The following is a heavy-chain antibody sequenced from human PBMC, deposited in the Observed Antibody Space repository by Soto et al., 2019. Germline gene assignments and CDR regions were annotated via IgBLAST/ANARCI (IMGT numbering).Heavy chain of an antibody. J-gene: IGHJ2*01. V-gene: IGHV1-2*02. Sequence: QVQLVQSGAEVKEPGASVKVSCKASGYSFTDHYMHWVRQAPGQGLEWMGWINPNSGGTKSAQQVQGRVTMTRDTSTSTDYMELNRLRFDDTDVYYCARGKEIPDYWNFDLWGRGTLVTVSS. CDR1: GYSFTDHY. CDR3: ARGKEIPDYWNFDL. CDR2: INPNSGGT. D-gene: IGHD2-2*02.